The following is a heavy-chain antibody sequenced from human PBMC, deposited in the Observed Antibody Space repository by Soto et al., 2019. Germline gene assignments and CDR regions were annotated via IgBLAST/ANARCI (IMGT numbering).Heavy chain of an antibody. J-gene: IGHJ4*02. CDR2: ISYDGSNK. CDR1: GFTFSSYA. D-gene: IGHD4-17*01. CDR3: ARGDYGGNSDY. Sequence: QVQLVESGGGVVQPGRSLRLSCAASGFTFSSYAMHWVRQAPGKGLEWVAVISYDGSNKYYADSVKGRFTISRDNSKNTLYLQMTSLRAEDTAVYYCARGDYGGNSDYWGQGTLVTVSS. V-gene: IGHV3-30-3*01.